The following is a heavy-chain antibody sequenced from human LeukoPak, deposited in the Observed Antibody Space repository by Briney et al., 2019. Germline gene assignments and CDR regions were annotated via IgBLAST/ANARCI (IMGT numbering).Heavy chain of an antibody. V-gene: IGHV4-61*02. D-gene: IGHD5-24*01. Sequence: SETLSLTCTVSGGSISSGSYYWSWIRQPAGKGLEWIGRIYTSGSTNYNPSLKSRVTISVDTSKNQFSLKLSSVTAADTAVYYRARGRRDGYNYDYWGQGTLVTVSS. CDR2: IYTSGST. CDR3: ARGRRDGYNYDY. J-gene: IGHJ4*02. CDR1: GGSISSGSYY.